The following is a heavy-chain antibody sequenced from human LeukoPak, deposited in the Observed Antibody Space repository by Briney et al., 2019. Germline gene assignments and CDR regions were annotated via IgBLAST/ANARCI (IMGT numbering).Heavy chain of an antibody. J-gene: IGHJ5*02. CDR1: GYSISSGYY. CDR3: ARVYKSSWYLNWFDP. CDR2: IYHSGST. D-gene: IGHD6-13*01. V-gene: IGHV4-38-2*02. Sequence: PSETLSLTCTVSGYSISSGYYWGWIRPPPGKGLEWIGNIYHSGSTDYNPSLKSRVSISVDTSKNQFSLKLSSVTAADTAVYYCARVYKSSWYLNWFDPWGQGTLVTVS.